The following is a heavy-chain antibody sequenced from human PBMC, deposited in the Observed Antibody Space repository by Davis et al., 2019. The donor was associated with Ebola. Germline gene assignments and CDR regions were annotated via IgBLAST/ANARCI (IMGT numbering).Heavy chain of an antibody. CDR2: ISGSGGST. Sequence: GESLKISCAASGFTFSSYAMSWVRQAPGKGLEWVSAISGSGGSTYYADSVKGRFTISRDNFKNTLYLQMNSPRAEDTAVYYCAKSPHYYDSSGYFDYWGQGTLVTVSS. J-gene: IGHJ4*02. CDR1: GFTFSSYA. CDR3: AKSPHYYDSSGYFDY. D-gene: IGHD3-22*01. V-gene: IGHV3-23*01.